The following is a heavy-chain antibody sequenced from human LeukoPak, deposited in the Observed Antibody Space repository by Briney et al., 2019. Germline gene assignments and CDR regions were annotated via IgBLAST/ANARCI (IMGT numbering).Heavy chain of an antibody. V-gene: IGHV3-48*03. J-gene: IGHJ4*02. CDR2: ISRGDSSGGKTI. CDR1: GFTFSSCE. Sequence: GGSLRLSCAASGFTFSSCEMSWVRQAPGKGLEWVSYISRGDSSGGKTIYYADFVQGRFTISRDDARNSLYLQMNSLRVEDTALYYCARSRGGYFDYWGQGTLVIVSS. CDR3: ARSRGGYFDY.